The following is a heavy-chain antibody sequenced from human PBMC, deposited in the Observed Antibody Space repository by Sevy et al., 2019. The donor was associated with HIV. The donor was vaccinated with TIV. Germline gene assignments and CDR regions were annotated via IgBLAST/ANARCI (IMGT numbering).Heavy chain of an antibody. Sequence: GGSLRLSCAASGFTFSSYCMSWVRQAPGKGLEWVANIKQDGSEKYYVDSVKGRFTISRDNAKNSLYLQMNSLRAEDTAVYYCARDILAWSSYYDSSGYYPDDAFDIWGQGTMVTVSS. CDR3: ARDILAWSSYYDSSGYYPDDAFDI. J-gene: IGHJ3*02. D-gene: IGHD3-22*01. CDR1: GFTFSSYC. CDR2: IKQDGSEK. V-gene: IGHV3-7*01.